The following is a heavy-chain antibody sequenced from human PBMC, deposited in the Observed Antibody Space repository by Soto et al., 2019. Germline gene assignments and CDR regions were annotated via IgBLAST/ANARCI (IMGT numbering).Heavy chain of an antibody. V-gene: IGHV3-11*01. D-gene: IGHD3-16*01. CDR2: SSSSGNTI. CDR1: GFTFTFSDYY. J-gene: IGHJ6*02. Sequence: QVQLVESGGGLVKPGGSLRLSCAASGFTFTFSDYYMSWIRQAPGKGLEWVSYSSSSGNTIYYADSVKGRFTISTDNAKNSLYLQMNSLRAEDTAVYYCARITSTGYGMDVWGQGTTVTVSS. CDR3: ARITSTGYGMDV.